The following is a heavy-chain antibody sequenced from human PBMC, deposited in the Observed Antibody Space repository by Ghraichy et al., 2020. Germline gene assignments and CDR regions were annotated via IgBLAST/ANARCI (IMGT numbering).Heavy chain of an antibody. J-gene: IGHJ6*02. CDR1: GGSFSGGSFTGYY. V-gene: IGHV4-34*01. CDR2: INQYGRT. D-gene: IGHD7-27*01. CDR3: ARGQANWGSYYAMDV. Sequence: SETLSLTCTVYGGSFSGGSFTGYYWNWSRQSPGKGLEWIGEINQYGRTNYNPSLRSRVAITGDTSKNQFSLKLSSATAADTALYYCARGQANWGSYYAMDVWSQGTTVTVSS.